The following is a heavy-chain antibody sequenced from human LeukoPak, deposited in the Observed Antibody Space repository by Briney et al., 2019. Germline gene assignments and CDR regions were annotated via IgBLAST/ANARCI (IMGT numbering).Heavy chain of an antibody. CDR1: GFTVSSDD. J-gene: IGHJ3*02. D-gene: IGHD6-19*01. CDR2: IGTAGDT. CDR3: ARARGSGWYNAGNDAFDI. Sequence: GGSLRLSSAASGFTVSSDDMHWVRQATGKGLEWVSAIGTAGDTYYPGSVKGRFTISRENAKNSLYLQMNSLRAGDTAVYYCARARGSGWYNAGNDAFDIQGQGTMVTVSS. V-gene: IGHV3-13*04.